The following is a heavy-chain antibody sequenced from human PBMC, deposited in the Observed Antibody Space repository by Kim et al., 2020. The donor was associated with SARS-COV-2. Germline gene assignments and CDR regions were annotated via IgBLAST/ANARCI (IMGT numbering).Heavy chain of an antibody. Sequence: GGSLRLSCAASGFTFSSYWMSWVRQAPGKGLEWVANIKQDGSEKYYVDSVKGRFTISRDNAKNSLYLQMNSLRAEDTAVYYCARDVVLYDILTGYYTVGDYWGQGTLVTVSS. CDR2: IKQDGSEK. CDR1: GFTFSSYW. V-gene: IGHV3-7*01. J-gene: IGHJ4*02. D-gene: IGHD3-9*01. CDR3: ARDVVLYDILTGYYTVGDY.